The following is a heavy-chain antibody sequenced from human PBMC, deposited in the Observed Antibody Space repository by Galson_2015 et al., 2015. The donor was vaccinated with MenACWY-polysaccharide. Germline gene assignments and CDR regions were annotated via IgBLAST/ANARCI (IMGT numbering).Heavy chain of an antibody. V-gene: IGHV1-8*01. CDR1: VYKFSSYD. CDR2: MNPNSGNT. J-gene: IGHJ4*02. Sequence: SVKVSCKASVYKFSSYDINWVRQASGQGLEWMGWMNPNSGNTGYAQKFQGRVAMTRDTATSTAYMELRMLRYDDTAVYYCARIIARKYTFADSWGQGTLVSVS. CDR3: ARIIARKYTFADS. D-gene: IGHD2-21*01.